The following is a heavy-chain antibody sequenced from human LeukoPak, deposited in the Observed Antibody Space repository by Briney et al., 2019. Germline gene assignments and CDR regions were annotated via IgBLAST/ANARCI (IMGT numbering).Heavy chain of an antibody. D-gene: IGHD1-26*01. V-gene: IGHV3-23*01. CDR2: TVGSGPDT. J-gene: IGHJ3*01. CDR1: GFTFTNYA. Sequence: GGSPRLSCAASGFTFTNYAMSWVRQTPGKGLEWVSATVGSGPDTYHADSVKGRFTVSRDNSRNTLYLQMNSLRVEDTAVYYCAKDLRFSGSPRAFDFWGQGIMVTVSS. CDR3: AKDLRFSGSPRAFDF.